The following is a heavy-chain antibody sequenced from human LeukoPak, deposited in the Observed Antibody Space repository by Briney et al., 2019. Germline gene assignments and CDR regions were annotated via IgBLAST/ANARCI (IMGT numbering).Heavy chain of an antibody. Sequence: GGSLRLSCAASGFTFSSYGMHWVRQAPGKGLEWVAVISYDGSNKYYADSVKGRFTISRDNSKNTLYLQMNSLRAEDTAVYYCAKGFDYWGQGTLVTVSS. CDR1: GFTFSSYG. CDR3: AKGFDY. V-gene: IGHV3-30*18. CDR2: ISYDGSNK. J-gene: IGHJ4*02.